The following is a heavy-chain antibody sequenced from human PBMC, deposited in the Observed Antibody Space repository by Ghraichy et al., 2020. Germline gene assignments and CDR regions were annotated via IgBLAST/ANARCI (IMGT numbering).Heavy chain of an antibody. CDR1: GLTFSDDY. J-gene: IGHJ4*02. Sequence: GGSLRLSCKSSGLTFSDDYMSWVRQAPGKGLEWVSFISSSGTTEYYADSVEGRFTISRDNAKNSLYLQMDSLRVEDTAIYYCARRWHYGYFDSWGQGVLVTVSS. D-gene: IGHD3-16*01. CDR3: ARRWHYGYFDS. V-gene: IGHV3-11*01. CDR2: ISSSGTTE.